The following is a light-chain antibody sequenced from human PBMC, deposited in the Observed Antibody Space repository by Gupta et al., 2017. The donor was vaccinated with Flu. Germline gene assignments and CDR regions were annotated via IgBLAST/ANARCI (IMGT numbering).Light chain of an antibody. CDR2: DAS. Sequence: DIQMTQSPSSLPASVGDRVTITCQASQDISSYLNWYQQKPGKAPKLLIYDASNLETGVPSRFSGSGSGTDFTFTISSLQPEDIATYYCQQYDNLPLTFGPGTKVDIK. CDR3: QQYDNLPLT. CDR1: QDISSY. V-gene: IGKV1-33*01. J-gene: IGKJ3*01.